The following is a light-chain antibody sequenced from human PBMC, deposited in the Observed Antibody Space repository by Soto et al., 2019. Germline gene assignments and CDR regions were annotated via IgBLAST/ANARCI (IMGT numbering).Light chain of an antibody. J-gene: IGKJ5*01. CDR2: KTS. CDR3: MQGTHWPLT. CDR1: ESLVYSDGNIY. Sequence: VVMTQSPLSLPVTLGQPASISCRSSESLVYSDGNIYLTWFQQRPGQSPRRLIYKTSNRDSGVPDRFSGSGSGTDFTLKISRVEAEDVGVYYCMQGTHWPLTFGQGTRLEIK. V-gene: IGKV2-30*01.